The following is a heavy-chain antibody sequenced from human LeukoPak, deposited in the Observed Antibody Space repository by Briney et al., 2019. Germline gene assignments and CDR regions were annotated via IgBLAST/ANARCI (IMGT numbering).Heavy chain of an antibody. CDR3: AREYRRDGHNANWFDP. D-gene: IGHD5-24*01. CDR1: GYRFTSYW. CDR2: IYPGDSDT. J-gene: IGHJ5*02. Sequence: GESLKISCKGSGYRFTSYWIGWVRQMPGKGLEWMGIIYPGDSDTRYSPSFQGQVTISADKSISTAYLQWSSLKASDTAMYYCAREYRRDGHNANWFDPWGQGTLVTVSS. V-gene: IGHV5-51*01.